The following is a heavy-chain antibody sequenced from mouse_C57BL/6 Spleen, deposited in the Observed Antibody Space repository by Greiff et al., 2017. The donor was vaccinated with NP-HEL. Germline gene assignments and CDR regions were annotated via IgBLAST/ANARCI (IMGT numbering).Heavy chain of an antibody. V-gene: IGHV1-52*01. CDR3: ARLGYSDY. CDR1: GYTFTSYW. D-gene: IGHD2-3*01. Sequence: VQLQQPGAELVKPGASVKLSCKASGYTFTSYWMHWVKQRPIQGLEWIGNIDPSDSETHYNQKFKDKATLTVDKSSSTAYMQLSSLTSEDSAVYYCARLGYSDYWGQGTTLTVSS. CDR2: IDPSDSET. J-gene: IGHJ2*01.